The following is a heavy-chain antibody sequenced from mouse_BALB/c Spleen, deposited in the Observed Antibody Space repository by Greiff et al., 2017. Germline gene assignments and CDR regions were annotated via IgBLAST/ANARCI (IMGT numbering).Heavy chain of an antibody. V-gene: IGHV5-15*02. D-gene: IGHD2-1*01. CDR1: GFTFSDYG. Sequence: EVQRVESGGGLVQPGGSRKLSCAASGFTFSDYGMAWVRQAPGKGPEWVAFISHLAYSIYYADTVTGRFTISRENAKNTLYLEMSSLRSEDTAMYYCARDRGNYEGYFDFWGAGTTVTVSS. CDR3: ARDRGNYEGYFDF. CDR2: ISHLAYSI. J-gene: IGHJ1*01.